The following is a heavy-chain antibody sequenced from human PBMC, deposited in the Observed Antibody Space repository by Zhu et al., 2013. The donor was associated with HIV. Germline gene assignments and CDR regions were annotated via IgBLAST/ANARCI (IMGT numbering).Heavy chain of an antibody. D-gene: IGHD6-19*01. Sequence: QVQLVQSGAEVKKPGASVKVSCKASGYTFTGYYMHWVRQAPGQGLEWMGWINPNSGGTNYAQKFQGRVTMTRDTSISTAYMELSRLRSDDTAVYYCARDPPLKVAGTVPNAYYYYGMDVWGQGTTVTVSS. CDR3: ARDPPLKVAGTVPNAYYYYGMDV. CDR1: GYTFTGYY. J-gene: IGHJ6*02. V-gene: IGHV1-2*02. CDR2: INPNSGGT.